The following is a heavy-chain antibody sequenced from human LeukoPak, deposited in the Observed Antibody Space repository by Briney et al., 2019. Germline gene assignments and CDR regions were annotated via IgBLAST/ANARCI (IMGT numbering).Heavy chain of an antibody. J-gene: IGHJ4*02. CDR2: IYYSGST. V-gene: IGHV4-39*01. CDR3: AGQRGVWFGSSWYPYYFDY. CDR1: GGSISSSSYY. D-gene: IGHD6-13*01. Sequence: PSETLSLTCTVSGGSISSSSYYWGWIRQPPGKGLEWIGSIYYSGSTYYNPSLKSRVTISVDTSKNQFSLKLSSVTAADTAVYYCAGQRGVWFGSSWYPYYFDYWGQGTLVTVSS.